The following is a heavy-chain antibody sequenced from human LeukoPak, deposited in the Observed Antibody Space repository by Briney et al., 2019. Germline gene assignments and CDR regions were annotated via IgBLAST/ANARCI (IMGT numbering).Heavy chain of an antibody. D-gene: IGHD3-16*01. CDR1: GFTLSKYA. Sequence: GRSLRLSCEGSGFTLSKYAMHWVRQAPGKGLEWVAVISHDGSDKHYGDSVKGRFTISRDNPRNTLSLQMSSLRLDDTALYYCARGDFPSFMGVWGKGTPVTVSS. V-gene: IGHV3-30*15. J-gene: IGHJ6*03. CDR3: ARGDFPSFMGV. CDR2: ISHDGSDK.